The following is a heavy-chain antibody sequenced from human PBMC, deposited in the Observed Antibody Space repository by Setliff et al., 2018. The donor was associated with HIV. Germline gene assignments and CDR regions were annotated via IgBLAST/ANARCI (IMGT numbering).Heavy chain of an antibody. Sequence: ASVKVSCKTSGYTFTSYYVNWVRQAPGQGLEWMGIINCENGDTTYAQNFKDRVTVTRDTSTSTVYMDLSSLRPEDTAVYYCARGATYYYDSSGYYSLLADAFDIWGQGTMVTVSS. CDR2: INCENGDT. V-gene: IGHV1-46*01. D-gene: IGHD3-22*01. CDR3: ARGATYYYDSSGYYSLLADAFDI. J-gene: IGHJ3*02. CDR1: GYTFTSYY.